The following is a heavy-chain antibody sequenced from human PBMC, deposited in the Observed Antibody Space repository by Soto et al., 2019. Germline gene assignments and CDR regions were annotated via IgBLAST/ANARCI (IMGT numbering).Heavy chain of an antibody. D-gene: IGHD2-15*01. V-gene: IGHV3-33*01. CDR1: GFTFSSYG. J-gene: IGHJ6*03. Sequence: GGSLRLSCAASGFTFSSYGMHWVRQAPGKGLEWVAVIWYDGSNKYYADSVKGRFTISRDNSKNTLYLQMNSLRAEDTAVYYCARDLCSGGSCYYYYYYMDVWGKGTTVTVSS. CDR2: IWYDGSNK. CDR3: ARDLCSGGSCYYYYYYMDV.